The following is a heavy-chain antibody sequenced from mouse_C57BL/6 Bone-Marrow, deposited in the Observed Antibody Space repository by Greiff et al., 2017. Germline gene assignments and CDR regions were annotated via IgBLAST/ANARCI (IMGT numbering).Heavy chain of an antibody. Sequence: QVQLQQSGPELVKPGASVKISCKASGYAFSSSWMNWVKQRPGKGLEWIGRIYPGDGDTNYNGKFKGKATLTADKSSSTAYMQLSSLTSEDSAVYFCARAYYSNYVFAYWGQGTLFIVSA. D-gene: IGHD2-5*01. V-gene: IGHV1-82*01. J-gene: IGHJ3*01. CDR1: GYAFSSSW. CDR2: IYPGDGDT. CDR3: ARAYYSNYVFAY.